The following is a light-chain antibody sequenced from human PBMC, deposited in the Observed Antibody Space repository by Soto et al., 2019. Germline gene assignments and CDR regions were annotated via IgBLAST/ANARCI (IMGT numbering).Light chain of an antibody. CDR2: ATS. V-gene: IGKV1-39*01. J-gene: IGKJ5*01. CDR3: QHNYGTPA. CDR1: QTISSP. Sequence: DVQMTLSPSSVSASIGDRVTITCRASQTISSPLSWYQQKPGKVPELLIYATSRLQSEVPSRFSGSRSGTDFTLTISSVQPEDFATYYCQHNYGTPAFGQVRRLAI.